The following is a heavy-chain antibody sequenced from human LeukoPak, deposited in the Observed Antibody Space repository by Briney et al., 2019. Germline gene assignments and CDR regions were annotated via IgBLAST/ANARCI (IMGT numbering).Heavy chain of an antibody. CDR1: GFTFEDYG. V-gene: IGHV3-20*04. J-gene: IGHJ4*02. D-gene: IGHD5-18*01. CDR3: ARAGGYSYGYYFDY. Sequence: AGGSLRLSCVASGFTFEDYGMNWVRQAPGKGLEWVSGINWNGDSTGYGGRTGYADSVKGRFTISRDNAKKSLDLQMNSPRAEDTALYYCARAGGYSYGYYFDYWGQGTLVTVSS. CDR2: INWNGDSTGYGGRT.